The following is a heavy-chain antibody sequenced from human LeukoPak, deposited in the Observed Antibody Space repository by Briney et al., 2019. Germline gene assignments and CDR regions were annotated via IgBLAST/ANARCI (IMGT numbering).Heavy chain of an antibody. CDR2: IYNGGDT. D-gene: IGHD6-13*01. CDR3: ASVQGGSSWIFYFDY. CDR1: GFTVSSNS. Sequence: PGGSLRLSCAASGFTVSSNSLSWVRQAPGKGLEWVSIIYNGGDTYYADSVKGRFTISRDNYRNALYLEVNSLRAEDTAVYYCASVQGGSSWIFYFDYWGQGTLVTVSS. J-gene: IGHJ4*02. V-gene: IGHV3-53*01.